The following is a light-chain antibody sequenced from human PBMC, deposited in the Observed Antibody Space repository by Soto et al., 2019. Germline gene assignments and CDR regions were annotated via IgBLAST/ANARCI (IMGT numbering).Light chain of an antibody. J-gene: IGKJ4*01. CDR3: QQRYTWPLT. CDR2: DAS. V-gene: IGKV3-11*01. CDR1: QSVSAS. Sequence: EIVLTQSPATLSLSPGERATLSCRASQSVSASLVWYQLKPGQAPRLLIYDASSRATDIPARFSGSGSGTDFTLTISSLEPEDLAVYYCQQRYTWPLTFGGGTKVEIE.